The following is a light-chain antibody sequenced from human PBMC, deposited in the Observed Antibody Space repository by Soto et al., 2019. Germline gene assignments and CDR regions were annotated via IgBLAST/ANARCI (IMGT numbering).Light chain of an antibody. CDR2: EAS. Sequence: DILMTQSPSSLSASVGDRVTITCRASQSISTWLAWYQQKSGKAPKLLIYEASSLGSGVPSRFSGSGSGTEFTLTISSLQPDDFATYYCQHYNSYSEAFGQGTKVDIK. V-gene: IGKV1-5*03. J-gene: IGKJ1*01. CDR3: QHYNSYSEA. CDR1: QSISTW.